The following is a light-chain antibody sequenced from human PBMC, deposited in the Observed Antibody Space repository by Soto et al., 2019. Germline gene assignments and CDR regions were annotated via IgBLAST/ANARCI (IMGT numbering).Light chain of an antibody. CDR2: KAS. J-gene: IGKJ1*01. V-gene: IGKV1-5*03. Sequence: DIQMTQSPSALSASVGDRVTITCRASQSISSWLAWYQQKPGKAPKLLISKASSLESGVPPRFSGSGSGTEFTLTISSLQPDDFETYYFKHYTSYPWTFGQGTKVEIK. CDR1: QSISSW. CDR3: KHYTSYPWT.